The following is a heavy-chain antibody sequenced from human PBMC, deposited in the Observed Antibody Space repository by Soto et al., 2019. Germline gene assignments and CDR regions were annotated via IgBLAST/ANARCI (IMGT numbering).Heavy chain of an antibody. J-gene: IGHJ1*01. CDR2: IIPLFGKA. CDR3: VRGSIILPDYFQT. D-gene: IGHD2-21*01. Sequence: SVKVSCKAPGSTFSTFAFHWVRQAPGQGLESMGEIIPLFGKANYAQKFQGRVTFSADRSTTTVFMEVNRLKSDDTAVYYCVRGSIILPDYFQTWGQGTVVTVYS. CDR1: GSTFSTFA. V-gene: IGHV1-69*06.